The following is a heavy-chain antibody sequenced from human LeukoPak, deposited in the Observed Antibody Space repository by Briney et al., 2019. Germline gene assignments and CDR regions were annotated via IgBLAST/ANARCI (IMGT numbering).Heavy chain of an antibody. V-gene: IGHV4-34*01. Sequence: PSETLSLTCAVYGGSFSGHYWTWIRQPPGKGLQWIGEVNDRGSTNYNPSLKSRLTISEDKSKKQFSLRLPSVTAADTAVYYCARGVVSGRFGDYYYYMDVWGKGTTFTVSS. CDR3: ARGVVSGRFGDYYYYMDV. CDR1: GGSFSGHY. CDR2: VNDRGST. D-gene: IGHD3-16*01. J-gene: IGHJ6*03.